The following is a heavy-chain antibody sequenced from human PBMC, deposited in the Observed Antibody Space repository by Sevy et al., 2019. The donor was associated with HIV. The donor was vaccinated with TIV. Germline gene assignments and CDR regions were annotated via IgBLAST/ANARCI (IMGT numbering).Heavy chain of an antibody. Sequence: SETLSHTCTVSGGSISSYYWSWIRQPAGKGLEWIGRIYTSGSTNYNPSLRSRVTMSVDTSKNQISLKLSSVTAADTAVYYCAREFCRSSSCYLDYWGQGTLVTVSS. CDR3: AREFCRSSSCYLDY. V-gene: IGHV4-4*07. J-gene: IGHJ4*02. CDR1: GGSISSYY. D-gene: IGHD2-15*01. CDR2: IYTSGST.